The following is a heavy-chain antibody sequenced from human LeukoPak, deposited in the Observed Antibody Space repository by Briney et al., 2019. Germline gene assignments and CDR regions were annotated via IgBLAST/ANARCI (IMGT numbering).Heavy chain of an antibody. CDR2: INIGGTNT. CDR1: GFTFNDYY. V-gene: IGHV3-11*01. J-gene: IGHJ5*02. CDR3: ATDGAGFDT. Sequence: GGSLRLSCAASGFTFNDYYMSWIRQAPGNGLEWLSYINIGGTNTHYADSVKGRFTISRDNAKKSLYLEMNNLRAEETAVYYCATDGAGFDTWGQGVLVTVSS.